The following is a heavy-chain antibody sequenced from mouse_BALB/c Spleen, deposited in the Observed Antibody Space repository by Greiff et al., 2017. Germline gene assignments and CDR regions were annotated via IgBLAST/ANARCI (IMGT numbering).Heavy chain of an antibody. CDR3: ARFIYDGYFYYFDY. J-gene: IGHJ2*01. V-gene: IGHV3-2*02. Sequence: DVQLVESGPGLVKPSQSLSLTCTVTGYSITSDYAWNWIRQFPGNKLEWMGYISYSGSTSYNPSLKSRISITRDTSKNQFFLQLNSVTTEDTATYYCARFIYDGYFYYFDYWGQGTTLTVSS. CDR2: ISYSGST. CDR1: GYSITSDYA. D-gene: IGHD2-3*01.